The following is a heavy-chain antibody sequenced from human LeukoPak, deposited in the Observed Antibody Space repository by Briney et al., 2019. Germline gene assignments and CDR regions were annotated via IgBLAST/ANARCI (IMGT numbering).Heavy chain of an antibody. CDR2: ISGDGGST. Sequence: QSGGSLRLSCAASGFTFDDYAMHWVRQAPGKGLEWVSLISGDGGSTYYADSVKGRFTISRDNSKNSLYLQMNSLSTEDTALYYCAKGGSGWSYYFDVWGQGTQVTVSS. CDR3: AKGGSGWSYYFDV. CDR1: GFTFDDYA. V-gene: IGHV3-43*02. D-gene: IGHD6-19*01. J-gene: IGHJ4*02.